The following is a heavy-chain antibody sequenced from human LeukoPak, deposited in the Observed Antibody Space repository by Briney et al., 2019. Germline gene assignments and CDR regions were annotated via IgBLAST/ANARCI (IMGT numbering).Heavy chain of an antibody. D-gene: IGHD6-13*01. CDR1: GYTFTGYH. CDR2: INPNSGGT. Sequence: ASVKVSCKASGYTFTGYHMHWVRQAPGLGLEWMGWINPNSGGTNYAQKFQGRVTMTRDTSISTAYMELSRLRSDDTAVYYCARHSSSYLDYWGQGGQGTLVTVSS. J-gene: IGHJ4*02. CDR3: ARHSSSYLDYWGQ. V-gene: IGHV1-2*02.